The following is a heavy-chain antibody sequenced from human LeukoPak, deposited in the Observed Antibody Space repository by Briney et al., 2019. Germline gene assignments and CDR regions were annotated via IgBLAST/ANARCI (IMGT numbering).Heavy chain of an antibody. CDR2: IIPIFGTA. V-gene: IGHV1-69*05. CDR3: ARHSYGYVGPFGY. J-gene: IGHJ4*02. D-gene: IGHD5-18*01. CDR1: GGTFSSYA. Sequence: SVKVSCKASGGTFSSYAISWVRQAPGQGLEWMGGIIPIFGTANYAQKFQGRVTITTDESTSTAYMELSSLRSEDTAVYYCARHSYGYVGPFGYWGQGTLVTVSS.